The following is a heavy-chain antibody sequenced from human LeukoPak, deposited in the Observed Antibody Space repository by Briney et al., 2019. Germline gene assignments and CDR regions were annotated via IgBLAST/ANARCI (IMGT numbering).Heavy chain of an antibody. J-gene: IGHJ6*03. CDR1: GYTFTKYY. V-gene: IGHV1-46*01. CDR3: ARGAWSSIRGYAHNMDV. D-gene: IGHD2-2*01. CDR2: INPSGGDT. Sequence: ASVKVSCKASGYTFTKYYMHWVRQAPGQGLEWRGIINPSGGDTRHAHKFQGRVIVTRDKSTSTVYMELRSLRSEDTAVYYCARGAWSSIRGYAHNMDVWGKGTTVTVSS.